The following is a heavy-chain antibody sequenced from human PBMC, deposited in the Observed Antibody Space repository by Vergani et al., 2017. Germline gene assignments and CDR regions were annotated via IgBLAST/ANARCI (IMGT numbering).Heavy chain of an antibody. CDR1: GYTFTGYS. J-gene: IGHJ6*02. D-gene: IGHD1-26*01. Sequence: QVQLVQSGAEVKKPGASVKVSCKASGYTFTGYSMHWVRQAPGQGLEWMGWINPNSGGTNYAQKFQGRVAMTMDTSISTAYMELSRLSSDGTAVYYCARVRWDDYYDGMDGWGQGTTVTVSS. V-gene: IGHV1-2*02. CDR3: ARVRWDDYYDGMDG. CDR2: INPNSGGT.